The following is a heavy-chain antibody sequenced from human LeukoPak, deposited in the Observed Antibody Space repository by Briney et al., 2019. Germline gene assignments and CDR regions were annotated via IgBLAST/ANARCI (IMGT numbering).Heavy chain of an antibody. D-gene: IGHD2-21*01. CDR1: GLMFSNYD. V-gene: IGHV3-23*01. J-gene: IGHJ4*02. Sequence: GGSVRLSCAAPGLMFSNYDMTWVRQAPGKGLEWISSMSSTGCYTFSTASMRGRFIISRDNSKNTLYLDIFSVRVEDTAIYFCAGKLPGDSHYFASWGQGTRVTVSS. CDR3: AGKLPGDSHYFAS. CDR2: MSSTGCYT.